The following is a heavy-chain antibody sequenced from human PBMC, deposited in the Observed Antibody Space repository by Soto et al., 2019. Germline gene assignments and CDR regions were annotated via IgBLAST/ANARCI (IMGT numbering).Heavy chain of an antibody. Sequence: GASVKVSCKASGYTFTSYGISWVRQAPGQGLEWMGWISAYNGNTNYAQKLQGRVTMTTDTSTSTAYMELRSLRSDDTAVCYCARVPRYYYDSSGYSLWGQGTMVTVSS. CDR1: GYTFTSYG. CDR3: ARVPRYYYDSSGYSL. J-gene: IGHJ3*01. D-gene: IGHD3-22*01. V-gene: IGHV1-18*01. CDR2: ISAYNGNT.